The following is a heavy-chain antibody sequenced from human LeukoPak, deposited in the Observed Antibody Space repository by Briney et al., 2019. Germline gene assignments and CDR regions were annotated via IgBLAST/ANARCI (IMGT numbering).Heavy chain of an antibody. CDR2: LSAYNGNT. V-gene: IGHV1-18*01. CDR1: GYTFTSYG. Sequence: GASVKLSCKASGYTFTSYGISWVRHAPAQGLEGMGCLSAYNGNTNYEEKLQGRGTMTTDTSTSTAYMELRSLRSYDTAMYSCVSELREDYDSGSFADYWSQGSLVTVSS. CDR3: VSELREDYDSGSFADY. J-gene: IGHJ4*02. D-gene: IGHD3-22*01.